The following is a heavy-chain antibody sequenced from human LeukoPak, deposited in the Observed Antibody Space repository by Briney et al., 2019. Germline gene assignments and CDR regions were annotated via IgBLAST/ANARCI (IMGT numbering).Heavy chain of an antibody. Sequence: PSETLSLTCAVPGGPFSGYFWSWIRQSSGKGLEWIGEIHNSVTTNYNPSLNSRVTISEDTSKNQFYLNLSSVTAADTAVYYCARRYYYNLGSFPFDFWGQGTLVTVSS. D-gene: IGHD3-10*01. J-gene: IGHJ4*02. CDR2: IHNSVTT. CDR1: GGPFSGYF. V-gene: IGHV4-34*01. CDR3: ARRYYYNLGSFPFDF.